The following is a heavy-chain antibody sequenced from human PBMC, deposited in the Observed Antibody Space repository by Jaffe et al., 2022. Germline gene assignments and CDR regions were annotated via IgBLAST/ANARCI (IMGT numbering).Heavy chain of an antibody. CDR2: IYWNDDK. V-gene: IGHV2-5*01. Sequence: QITLKESGPTLVKPTQTLTLTCTFSGFSLSTSGVGVGWIRQPPGKALEWLALIYWNDDKRYSPSLKSRLTITKDTSKNQVVLTMTNMDPVDTATYYCAHSIEYDFWSGSLDYYFDYWGQGTLVTVSS. J-gene: IGHJ4*02. CDR1: GFSLSTSGVG. CDR3: AHSIEYDFWSGSLDYYFDY. D-gene: IGHD3-3*01.